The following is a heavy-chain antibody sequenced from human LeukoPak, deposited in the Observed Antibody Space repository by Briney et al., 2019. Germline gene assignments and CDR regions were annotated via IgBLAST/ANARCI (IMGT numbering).Heavy chain of an antibody. V-gene: IGHV3-30*18. CDR1: GFTFSSYG. Sequence: GGSLRLSCAASGFTFSSYGMHWVRQAPGKGLEWVAVISYDGSNKYYADSVKGRFTISRDNSKDTLYLQMNSLRAEDTAVYYCAKGTGYYFDYWGQGTLVTVSS. CDR2: ISYDGSNK. D-gene: IGHD1-1*01. CDR3: AKGTGYYFDY. J-gene: IGHJ4*02.